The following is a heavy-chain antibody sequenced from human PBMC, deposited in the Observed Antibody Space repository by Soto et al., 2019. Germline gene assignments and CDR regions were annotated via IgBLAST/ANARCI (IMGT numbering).Heavy chain of an antibody. D-gene: IGHD3-16*02. J-gene: IGHJ4*02. V-gene: IGHV2-5*02. Sequence: SGPTLVNPTQTLTLTCTFSGFSLSTSGVGVGWIRQPPGKALEWLALIYWDDDKRYSPSLKSRLTTTKDTSKNQVVLTMTNMDPVDTATYYCAHFMITFGGVIEALDYWGQGTLVTVSS. CDR1: GFSLSTSGVG. CDR3: AHFMITFGGVIEALDY. CDR2: IYWDDDK.